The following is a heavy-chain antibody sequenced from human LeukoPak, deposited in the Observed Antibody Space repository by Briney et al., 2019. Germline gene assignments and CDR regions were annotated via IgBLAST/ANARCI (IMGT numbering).Heavy chain of an antibody. V-gene: IGHV3-73*01. CDR1: GFTFSGSA. CDR3: TRLPIAAAGTRDY. CDR2: IRSKANRYAT. Sequence: PGGSLRLSCAASGFTFSGSAMHWVRQASGKGLEWVGRIRSKANRYATAYAASVKGRFTISRDDSKKTAYLQMNSLKTEDTAVYYCTRLPIAAAGTRDYWGQGTLVTVSS. J-gene: IGHJ4*02. D-gene: IGHD6-13*01.